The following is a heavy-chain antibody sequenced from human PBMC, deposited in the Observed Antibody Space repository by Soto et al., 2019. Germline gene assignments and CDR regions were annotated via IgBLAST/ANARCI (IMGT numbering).Heavy chain of an antibody. CDR2: INPNGGST. D-gene: IGHD5-18*01. J-gene: IGHJ6*02. Sequence: QVQLVQSGAEVKKPGASVKVSCRASGYTFINYYIQWVRQAPGQGLEWMGIINPNGGSTTYAQKFQGRVTLTRDTSTNTVNMELSSLRSEDTAVYYCAVVDKSMALSTYYYAMDVWGQGTTVIVSS. CDR1: GYTFINYY. V-gene: IGHV1-46*01. CDR3: AVVDKSMALSTYYYAMDV.